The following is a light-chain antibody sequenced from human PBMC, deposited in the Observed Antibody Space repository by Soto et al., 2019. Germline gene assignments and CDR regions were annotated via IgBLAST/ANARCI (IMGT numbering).Light chain of an antibody. Sequence: DIQMTQSPSTLSASVGDSVTITCRASQSISSWLAWYQQKPGKAPKLLIYDASSLESGVPSRFSGSGSGTEFTLTISSLQPGDFATYYCQQYNSYNLTVGGGTKVDIK. CDR3: QQYNSYNLT. V-gene: IGKV1-5*01. J-gene: IGKJ4*01. CDR1: QSISSW. CDR2: DAS.